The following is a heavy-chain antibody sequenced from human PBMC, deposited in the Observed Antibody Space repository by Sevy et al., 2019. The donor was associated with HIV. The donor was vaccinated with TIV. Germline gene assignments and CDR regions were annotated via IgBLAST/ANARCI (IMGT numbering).Heavy chain of an antibody. CDR2: ISYDGRNK. D-gene: IGHD4-17*01. J-gene: IGHJ5*02. CDR1: GFTFSSYA. CDR3: ARDQHDYAGNIRTGWFDP. Sequence: GGSLRLSCAASGFTFSSYAMHWVRQAPGKGLEWVAVISYDGRNKYYADSVKGRFTIFRDNSKNTLHLQMNSLRAEDTAVYYCARDQHDYAGNIRTGWFDPWGQGTLVTVSS. V-gene: IGHV3-30*04.